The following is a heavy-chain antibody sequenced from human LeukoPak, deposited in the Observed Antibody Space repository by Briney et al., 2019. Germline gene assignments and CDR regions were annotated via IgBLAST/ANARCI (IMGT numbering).Heavy chain of an antibody. V-gene: IGHV4-39*01. CDR1: GGSISSSNYY. CDR2: IYYGGNT. J-gene: IGHJ4*02. CDR3: ARHPSCTTITHCSFDF. D-gene: IGHD4-11*01. Sequence: SETLSLTCTVSGGSISSSNYYWGWIRQPPGKGLEWIGSIYYGGNTDYNPSLKSRVTLSVDTSKNQFSLKVSSVTAADTAVYYCARHPSCTTITHCSFDFWGRGTLVTVSS.